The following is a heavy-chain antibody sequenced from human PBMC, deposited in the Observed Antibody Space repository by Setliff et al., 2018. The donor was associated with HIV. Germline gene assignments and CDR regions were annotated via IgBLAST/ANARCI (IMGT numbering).Heavy chain of an antibody. Sequence: GGSLRLSCAASGFNFSTHTMNWIRQAPGKGLEWVASISSTGTYIYYADSVKGRFTISRDNAKNTLYMQMNSLRAEDTAVYYCARPYTVWVYGMDVWGQGTTVTVSS. CDR2: ISSTGTYI. V-gene: IGHV3-21*01. CDR1: GFNFSTHT. J-gene: IGHJ6*02. D-gene: IGHD2-8*01. CDR3: ARPYTVWVYGMDV.